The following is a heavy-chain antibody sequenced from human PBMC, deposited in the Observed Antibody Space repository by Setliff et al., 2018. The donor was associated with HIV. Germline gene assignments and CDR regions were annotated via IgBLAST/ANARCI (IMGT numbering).Heavy chain of an antibody. CDR2: IIPVFRRG. J-gene: IGHJ4*02. CDR1: GGDFSSYA. V-gene: IGHV1-69*13. Sequence: ASVKVSCKAPGGDFSSYAFSWVRQAPGQGLEWMGGIIPVFRRGDNAQRFQGRVTITADESTTTVYMELSRLRSEDTAVYYCVRGPSYYYDSSGYYYSQFRYWCQGTLGTVSS. D-gene: IGHD3-22*01. CDR3: VRGPSYYYDSSGYYYSQFRY.